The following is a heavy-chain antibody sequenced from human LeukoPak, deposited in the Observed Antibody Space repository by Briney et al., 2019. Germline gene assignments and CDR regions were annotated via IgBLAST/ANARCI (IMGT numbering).Heavy chain of an antibody. CDR1: GFTSNSYW. D-gene: IGHD6-19*01. Sequence: GGSLRLSCAASGFTSNSYWMTWVRQAPGKGLEWVADIKQDGSDKYYAGSVKGRFTISRDNAKNSLYLQMNSLRAEDTAVYFCARYNSAWKTDDYWGQGTLVTVSS. V-gene: IGHV3-7*03. CDR3: ARYNSAWKTDDY. J-gene: IGHJ4*02. CDR2: IKQDGSDK.